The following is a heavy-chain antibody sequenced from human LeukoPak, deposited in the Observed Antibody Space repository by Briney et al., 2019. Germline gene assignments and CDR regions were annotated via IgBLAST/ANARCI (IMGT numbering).Heavy chain of an antibody. Sequence: PSETLSLTCTVSGGSISSYYWNWIRQPPGKGLEWIGYIYYSGSTNYNPSLKSRVTISVDTSKNHFSLKLNSVTAADTAVYYCARLNVLNNSVLHHFDRWGQGTLVTVSS. CDR3: ARLNVLNNSVLHHFDR. V-gene: IGHV4-59*08. D-gene: IGHD1/OR15-1a*01. J-gene: IGHJ4*02. CDR2: IYYSGST. CDR1: GGSISSYY.